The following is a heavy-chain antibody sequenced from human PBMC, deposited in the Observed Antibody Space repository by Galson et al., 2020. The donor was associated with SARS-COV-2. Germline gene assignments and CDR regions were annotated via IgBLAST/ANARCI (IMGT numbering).Heavy chain of an antibody. D-gene: IGHD3-22*01. V-gene: IGHV4-34*01. CDR2: INHSGST. CDR1: GGSFSGYY. CDR3: ARGLTMIVVVKDAFDI. J-gene: IGHJ3*02. Sequence: SETLSLTCAVYGGSFSGYYWSWIRQTPGQGLEWIGEINHSGSTNYNPSLKSRVTISVDTSKNQFSLKLSSVTAADTAVYYCARGLTMIVVVKDAFDIWGQGTMVTVSS.